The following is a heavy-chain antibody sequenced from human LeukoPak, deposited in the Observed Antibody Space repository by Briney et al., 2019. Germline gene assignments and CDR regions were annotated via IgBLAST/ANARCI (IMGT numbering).Heavy chain of an antibody. CDR3: ARGRWYFDY. D-gene: IGHD2-15*01. CDR1: GGSITTGAYY. V-gene: IGHV4-31*03. J-gene: IGHJ4*02. CDR2: IYYSGST. Sequence: SETLSLTCTVSGGSITTGAYYWSWIRRHPGKGLEWIGYIYYSGSTYYNPSLKRRVTISVDTSKNHFSLKLSSVTAADTAVYYCARGRWYFDYWGQGTLVTVSS.